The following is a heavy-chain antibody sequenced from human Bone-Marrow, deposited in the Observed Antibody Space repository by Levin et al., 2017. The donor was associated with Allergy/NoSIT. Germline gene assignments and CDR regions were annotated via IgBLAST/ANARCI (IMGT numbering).Heavy chain of an antibody. CDR3: ARIRITVAGWFDS. CDR2: IFSNDAK. V-gene: IGHV2-26*01. Sequence: ASGPTLVKPPETLTLTCTVSGFSLDNVRMGVGWIRQPPGKALEWLGNIFSNDAKTYSTSLKTRLTISRDTSKSQVVLTMTNVDPADTATYFCARIRITVAGWFDSWGQGTLVIVSS. D-gene: IGHD6-19*01. J-gene: IGHJ5*01. CDR1: GFSLDNVRMG.